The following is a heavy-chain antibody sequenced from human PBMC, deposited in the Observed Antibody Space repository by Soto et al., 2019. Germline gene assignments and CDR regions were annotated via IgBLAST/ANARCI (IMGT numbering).Heavy chain of an antibody. CDR2: FYWDDDK. D-gene: IGHD1-1*01. Sequence: SGPTLVNPTETLTLTCTFSGFSLNTDGVAVVLIRQPPGKALEWLGLFYWDDDKRYSPSQESRLTITKDTSKNQVILTMTNVEPVDPRIYYFSYRKGAESGTGNWLDPWSQ. CDR3: SYRKGAESGTGNWLDP. J-gene: IGHJ5*02. CDR1: GFSLNTDGVA. V-gene: IGHV2-5*02.